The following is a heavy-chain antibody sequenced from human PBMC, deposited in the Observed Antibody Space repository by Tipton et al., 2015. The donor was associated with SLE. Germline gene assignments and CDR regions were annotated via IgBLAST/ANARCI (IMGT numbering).Heavy chain of an antibody. Sequence: TLSLTCAVYGGSFSGYYCSWIRQPPGKGLEWIGYIYYSGSTNYNPSLKSRVTISVDTSKNQFSLKLSSVTAADTAVYYCARGGVVGASDAFDIWGQGTMVTVSS. D-gene: IGHD1-26*01. V-gene: IGHV4-34*01. CDR2: IYYSGST. CDR3: ARGGVVGASDAFDI. CDR1: GGSFSGYY. J-gene: IGHJ3*02.